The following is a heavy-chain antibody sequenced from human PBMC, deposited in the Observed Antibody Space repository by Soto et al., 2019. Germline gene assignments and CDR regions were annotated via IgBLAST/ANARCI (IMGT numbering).Heavy chain of an antibody. CDR3: ARGHDTAMVYPPWFDP. D-gene: IGHD5-18*01. CDR2: IYPGDSDT. V-gene: IGHV5-51*01. CDR1: GYSFTSYW. J-gene: IGHJ5*02. Sequence: GESLKISCXGSGYSFTSYWIGWVRQMPGKGLEWMGIIYPGDSDTRYSPSFQGQVTISADKSISTAYLQWSSLKASDTAMYYCARGHDTAMVYPPWFDPWGQGTLVTLSS.